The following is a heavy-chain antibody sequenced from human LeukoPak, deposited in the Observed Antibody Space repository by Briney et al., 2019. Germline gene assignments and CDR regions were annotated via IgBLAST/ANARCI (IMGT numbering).Heavy chain of an antibody. Sequence: ASVKVSCKVSGYTFTGYYIHWVRQAPGQGLEWMGRINPNSGGTNYAQKFQGRVTMTRDTSISTAYMELSKLRSGDTAVYYCAREQGNRITGTTGSDLDVWGQGTTVTVSS. V-gene: IGHV1-2*06. J-gene: IGHJ6*02. CDR3: AREQGNRITGTTGSDLDV. CDR1: GYTFTGYY. D-gene: IGHD1-7*01. CDR2: INPNSGGT.